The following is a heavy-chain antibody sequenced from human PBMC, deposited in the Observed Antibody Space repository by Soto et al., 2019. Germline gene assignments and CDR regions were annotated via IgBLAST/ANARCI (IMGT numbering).Heavy chain of an antibody. CDR2: ISSSSSTI. CDR3: ARAAYSYGYMFDY. D-gene: IGHD5-18*01. J-gene: IGHJ4*02. CDR1: GFTFSSYS. V-gene: IGHV3-48*02. Sequence: EVQLVESGGGLVQPGGSLRLSCAASGFTFSSYSMNWVRQAPGKGLEWASYISSSSSTIYYADSVKGRFTISRDNAKNSLYLQMNSLRDEDTAVYYCARAAYSYGYMFDYWGQGTLVTVSS.